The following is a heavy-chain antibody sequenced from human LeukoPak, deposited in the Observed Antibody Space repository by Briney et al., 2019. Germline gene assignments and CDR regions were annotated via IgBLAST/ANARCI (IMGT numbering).Heavy chain of an antibody. Sequence: PGTSLSLSCAASGFTFSSYEMNWVRQAPGKGLEWVSKISSSGSAIYYADSVKGRFTISRDNAKSTLYLQMNSLRVEDTAVYYCARGGSLGYWGQGTLVTVSS. D-gene: IGHD6-19*01. CDR3: ARGGSLGY. V-gene: IGHV3-48*03. CDR1: GFTFSSYE. J-gene: IGHJ4*02. CDR2: ISSSGSAI.